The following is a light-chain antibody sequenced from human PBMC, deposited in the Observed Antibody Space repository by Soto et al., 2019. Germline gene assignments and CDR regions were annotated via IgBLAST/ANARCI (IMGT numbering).Light chain of an antibody. J-gene: IGLJ1*01. CDR2: EGS. CDR3: CSSAPGRTIV. CDR1: SSAVGTFRL. Sequence: QSVLTQPASVSGSPGQSITISCTGSSSAVGTFRLVSWYQHHPGKVPKLLIYEGSKRPSGVSNRFSGSEPGNTASLTISGLQAEDEADYYCCSSAPGRTIVFGNGTKVTGL. V-gene: IGLV2-23*01.